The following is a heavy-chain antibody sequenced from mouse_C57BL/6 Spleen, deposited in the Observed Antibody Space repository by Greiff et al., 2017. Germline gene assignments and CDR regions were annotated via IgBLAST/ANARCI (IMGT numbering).Heavy chain of an antibody. CDR3: ARVWAPFAY. V-gene: IGHV5-4*03. Sequence: EVKVEESGGGLVKPGGSLKLSCAASGFTFSSYAMSWVRQTPEKRLEWVATISDGGSYTYYPDNVKGRFTISRDNAKNNLYLQMSHLKSEDTAMYYCARVWAPFAYWGQGTLVTVSA. J-gene: IGHJ3*01. CDR1: GFTFSSYA. CDR2: ISDGGSYT. D-gene: IGHD4-1*01.